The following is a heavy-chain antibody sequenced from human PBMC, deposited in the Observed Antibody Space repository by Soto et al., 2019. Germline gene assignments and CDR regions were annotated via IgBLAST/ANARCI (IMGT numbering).Heavy chain of an antibody. CDR2: IYHSGTS. J-gene: IGHJ4*02. D-gene: IGHD3-22*01. V-gene: IGHV4-4*02. CDR3: ARDVGYHYDGSPSGQFDF. CDR1: GNSISTTNW. Sequence: QVELQESGPGLVKPSGTLSLTCAVFGNSISTTNWGSWVRQSPGKGLEWIGEIYHSGTSNYNPSLKSRVTISLDKSKNQFSLKLSSVTAADTAVYFCARDVGYHYDGSPSGQFDFWGQGTLVIVSS.